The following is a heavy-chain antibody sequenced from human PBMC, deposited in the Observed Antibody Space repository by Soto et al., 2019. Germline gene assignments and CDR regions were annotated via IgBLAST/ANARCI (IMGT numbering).Heavy chain of an antibody. Sequence: SETLSLTCSASGGSITSSGHFWGWVRQPPGKGLEWIGTIYFTGNTYYTPSLKSRLTMSIDTSKNEFSLRLNSGTAADTAVYYCAGQTFTIAAASYGRSNWFDPWGPGTLVTVSS. CDR3: AGQTFTIAAASYGRSNWFDP. D-gene: IGHD6-25*01. CDR2: IYFTGNT. CDR1: GGSITSSGHF. J-gene: IGHJ5*02. V-gene: IGHV4-39*01.